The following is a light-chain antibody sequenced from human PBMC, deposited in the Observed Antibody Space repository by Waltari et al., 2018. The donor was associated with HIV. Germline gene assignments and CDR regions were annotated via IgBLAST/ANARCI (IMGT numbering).Light chain of an antibody. Sequence: DIVMTQSPDSLAVSLGERATIHCKSSQSVLYSSNNKNYLTWYQQNPGQPPKLLVYWASTRESGVPDRFSGSGSGTDFTLTISSLQAEDVAVYYCQQYHSTPFTFGPGTKVDIK. CDR1: QSVLYSSNNKNY. CDR3: QQYHSTPFT. CDR2: WAS. J-gene: IGKJ3*01. V-gene: IGKV4-1*01.